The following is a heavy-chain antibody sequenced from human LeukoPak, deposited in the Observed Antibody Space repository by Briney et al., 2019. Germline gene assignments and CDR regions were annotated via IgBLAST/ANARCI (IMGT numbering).Heavy chain of an antibody. Sequence: GGSLRLSCAASGFTFNNFAMNWVRQAPGKGLEWVSAITGTGSTYYADSVRGRFTISRDISTAILFLQMNSLRGEDTALYYCAKSTVTTTAAHDIWGRGTVVTISS. V-gene: IGHV3-23*01. CDR2: ITGTGST. D-gene: IGHD4-17*01. CDR1: GFTFNNFA. J-gene: IGHJ3*02. CDR3: AKSTVTTTAAHDI.